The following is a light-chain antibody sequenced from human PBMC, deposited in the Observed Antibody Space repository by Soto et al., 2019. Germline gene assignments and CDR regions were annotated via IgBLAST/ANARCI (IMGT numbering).Light chain of an antibody. CDR3: TSYTRSRNLL. Sequence: QSVLAQPASVSGSPGQSITISCTGTNSDVGGYNYVSWYQQHPGKAPKLIIFEVSHRPSGVSNRFSGSKSGNTASLTISGLQTEDEADYYCTSYTRSRNLLFGGGTKLTVL. J-gene: IGLJ2*01. CDR2: EVS. V-gene: IGLV2-14*01. CDR1: NSDVGGYNY.